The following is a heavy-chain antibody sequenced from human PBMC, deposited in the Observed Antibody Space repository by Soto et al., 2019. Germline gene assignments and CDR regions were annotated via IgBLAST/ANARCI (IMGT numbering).Heavy chain of an antibody. CDR1: GFTFSSYG. Sequence: PGGSLRLSCAASGFTFSSYGMHWVRQAPGKGLEWVAVIWYDGSNKYYADSVKGRFTISRDNSKNTLYLQMNSLRAEDTAVYYCARDQVYCSSTSCRSLDYYYYYGMDVWCQGTTVTVSS. CDR3: ARDQVYCSSTSCRSLDYYYYYGMDV. CDR2: IWYDGSNK. V-gene: IGHV3-33*01. J-gene: IGHJ6*02. D-gene: IGHD2-2*01.